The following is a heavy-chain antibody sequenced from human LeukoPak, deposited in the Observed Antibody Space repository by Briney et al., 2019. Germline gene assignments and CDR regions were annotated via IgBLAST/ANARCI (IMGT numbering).Heavy chain of an antibody. V-gene: IGHV3-53*01. CDR3: ARGRNYFPIDY. Sequence: GGSLRLSCAASTFIVSSSHMTWARQTPGKGLEWVSVVYSSGSTFYADSVKGRFTISRDNSRNTLYLQMNSLRAEDTAVYYCARGRNYFPIDYWGQGTLVTVSS. CDR2: VYSSGST. J-gene: IGHJ4*02. CDR1: TFIVSSSH. D-gene: IGHD3-9*01.